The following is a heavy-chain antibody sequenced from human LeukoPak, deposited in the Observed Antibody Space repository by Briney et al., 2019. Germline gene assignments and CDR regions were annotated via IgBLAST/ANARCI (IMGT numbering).Heavy chain of an antibody. CDR1: GFTFSNYI. CDR3: ARSRLDV. Sequence: GGSLRLSCAASGFTFSNYIMNRVRQAPGKGLEWVSYISTSSSTIKYADSVKGRFTVSRDNAKNSMYLQMNSLRDEDTAVYHCARSRLDVWGQGTTVTVSS. J-gene: IGHJ6*02. V-gene: IGHV3-48*02. CDR2: ISTSSSTI.